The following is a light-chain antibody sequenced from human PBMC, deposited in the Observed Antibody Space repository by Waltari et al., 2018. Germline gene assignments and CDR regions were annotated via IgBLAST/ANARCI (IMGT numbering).Light chain of an antibody. CDR1: SRNIGANDD. V-gene: IGLV2-14*03. Sequence: SALTQPASVSGSPGQSITISCPGTSRNIGANDDVSWYQQHPDKAPKLIIHDVFNRPSGISNRFSGSKSANTASLTITGLQAEDEADYYCCAYTIRSTLVFGGGTRVTVL. J-gene: IGLJ3*02. CDR3: CAYTIRSTLV. CDR2: DVF.